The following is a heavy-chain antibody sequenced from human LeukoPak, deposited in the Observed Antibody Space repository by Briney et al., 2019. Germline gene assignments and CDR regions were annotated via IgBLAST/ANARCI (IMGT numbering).Heavy chain of an antibody. V-gene: IGHV1-2*02. Sequence: ASVKVSCKASGYTSTGYYMHWVRQAPGQGLEWMGWINPNSGGTNYAQKFQGRVTMTRDTSISTAYMELSRLRSDDTAVYYCARVRGIAAAGTWNWFDPWGQGTLVTVSS. J-gene: IGHJ5*02. CDR3: ARVRGIAAAGTWNWFDP. CDR1: GYTSTGYY. CDR2: INPNSGGT. D-gene: IGHD6-13*01.